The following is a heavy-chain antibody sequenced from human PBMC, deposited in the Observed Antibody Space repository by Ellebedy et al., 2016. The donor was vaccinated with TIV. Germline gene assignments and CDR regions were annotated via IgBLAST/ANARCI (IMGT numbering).Heavy chain of an antibody. Sequence: AASVKVSCKASGYTFTSYYMHWVRQAPGQGLEWMGIINPSGGSTSYAQKVQGRVTMTRDTSTSTVYMELRSLRSEDTAVYYWAREWELRALRSPDYYYGMDVWGQGTTVTVSS. CDR1: GYTFTSYY. J-gene: IGHJ6*02. D-gene: IGHD1-26*01. CDR2: INPSGGST. CDR3: AREWELRALRSPDYYYGMDV. V-gene: IGHV1-46*01.